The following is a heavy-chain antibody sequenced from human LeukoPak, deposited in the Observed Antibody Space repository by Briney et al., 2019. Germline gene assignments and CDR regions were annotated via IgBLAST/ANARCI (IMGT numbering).Heavy chain of an antibody. CDR3: ARGDKWDSSGYPLDY. CDR2: ISYDGTDK. CDR1: GFAFTTFP. V-gene: IGHV3-30*04. Sequence: PGGSLRLSCAASGFAFTTFPMHWVRQPPGKGLEWVAVISYDGTDKYYADSVKGRFTISRDNSKSTLYLQMDSLRAEDTAVYYCARGDKWDSSGYPLDYWGQGTLVTVSS. J-gene: IGHJ4*02. D-gene: IGHD3-22*01.